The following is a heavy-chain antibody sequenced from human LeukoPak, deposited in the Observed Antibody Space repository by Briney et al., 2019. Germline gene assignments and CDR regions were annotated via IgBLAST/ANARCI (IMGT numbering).Heavy chain of an antibody. J-gene: IGHJ6*02. Sequence: GESLKISCKGSGYSFTSYWIGWVRQMPGKGLEWMGIIYPGDSDTRYSPSFQGQVTISADKSISTAYLQWSSLKASDTAMYYCARHRGGGYSGYDFSMRVDVWGQGTTVTVSS. D-gene: IGHD5-12*01. CDR2: IYPGDSDT. CDR3: ARHRGGGYSGYDFSMRVDV. CDR1: GYSFTSYW. V-gene: IGHV5-51*01.